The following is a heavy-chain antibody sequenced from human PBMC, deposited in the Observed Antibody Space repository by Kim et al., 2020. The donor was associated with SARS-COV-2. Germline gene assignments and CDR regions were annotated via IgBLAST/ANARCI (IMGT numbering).Heavy chain of an antibody. D-gene: IGHD6-13*01. CDR3: ARDGIAAAGPRGNWFDP. V-gene: IGHV4-4*02. Sequence: LKSRVTISVDKSKNQFSLKLSSVTAADTAVYYCARDGIAAAGPRGNWFDPWGQGTLVTVSS. J-gene: IGHJ5*02.